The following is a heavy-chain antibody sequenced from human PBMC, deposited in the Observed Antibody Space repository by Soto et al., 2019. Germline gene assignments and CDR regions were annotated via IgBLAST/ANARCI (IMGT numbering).Heavy chain of an antibody. J-gene: IGHJ4*02. Sequence: HPGGSLRLSCAASGFTFSSYGMHWVRQAPGKGLEWVAVIWYDGSNKYYADSVKGRFTISRDNSKNTLYLQMNSLRAEDTAVYYGARDMYSSFFWGGQETRVTVSS. CDR3: ARDMYSSFFW. CDR1: GFTFSSYG. D-gene: IGHD6-6*01. V-gene: IGHV3-33*01. CDR2: IWYDGSNK.